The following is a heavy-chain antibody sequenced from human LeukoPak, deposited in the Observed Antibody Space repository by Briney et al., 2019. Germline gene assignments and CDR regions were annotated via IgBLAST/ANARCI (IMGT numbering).Heavy chain of an antibody. Sequence: ASVKVSCKASGYAFTNHYMHWVRRAPGQGPEWMGLINHRGDITTSAQRFQDRITMTRDTSTSTDYMELRSLTSEDTAVYYCARGNGSRWPHYHYMDVWGKGTTAIVSS. V-gene: IGHV1-46*01. J-gene: IGHJ6*03. CDR3: ARGNGSRWPHYHYMDV. CDR1: GYAFTNHY. CDR2: INHRGDIT. D-gene: IGHD6-13*01.